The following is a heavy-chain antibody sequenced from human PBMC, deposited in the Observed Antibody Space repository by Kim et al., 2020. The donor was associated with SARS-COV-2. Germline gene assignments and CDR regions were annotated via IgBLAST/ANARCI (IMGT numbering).Heavy chain of an antibody. V-gene: IGHV5-51*01. CDR3: ALLMYLRSFFV. Sequence: GESLKISCKCSGNTFLSYWIAWVRQMPGKGLEWMGVIHSGNSEIRYSPSFQGQVSFSAHNSIPTPSLPWLSLHSSALAIFYCALLMYLRSFFVLGRGPL. CDR2: IHSGNSEI. J-gene: IGHJ2*01. D-gene: IGHD3-16*01. CDR1: GNTFLSYW.